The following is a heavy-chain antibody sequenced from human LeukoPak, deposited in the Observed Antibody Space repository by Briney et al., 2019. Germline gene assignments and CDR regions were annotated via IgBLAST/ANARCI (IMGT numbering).Heavy chain of an antibody. V-gene: IGHV4-39*07. CDR2: IYYSGST. Sequence: SETLSLTCTVSGGSISSSSYYWGWIRQPPGKGLEWIGSIYYSGSTYYNPSLKSRVTISVDTSKNQFSLKLSSVTAADTAVYYCARPEYYGSGMGYFDYWGQGTLVTVSS. CDR3: ARPEYYGSGMGYFDY. D-gene: IGHD3-10*01. J-gene: IGHJ4*02. CDR1: GGSISSSSYY.